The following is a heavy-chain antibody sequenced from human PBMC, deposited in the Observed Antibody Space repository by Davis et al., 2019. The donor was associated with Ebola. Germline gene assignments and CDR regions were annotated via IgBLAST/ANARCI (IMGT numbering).Heavy chain of an antibody. CDR2: INYSGDT. CDR3: ARVRYFDLNWFDP. CDR1: GGSLGSHY. D-gene: IGHD3-3*01. J-gene: IGHJ5*02. Sequence: GSLRLSCTVSGGSLGSHYWSWIRQPPGKRLEWIGYINYSGDTKYNPSLKSRVTMLVDTSKNQFSLRLNSVTAADTAIYYCARVRYFDLNWFDPWGQGTLVTVSS. V-gene: IGHV4-59*11.